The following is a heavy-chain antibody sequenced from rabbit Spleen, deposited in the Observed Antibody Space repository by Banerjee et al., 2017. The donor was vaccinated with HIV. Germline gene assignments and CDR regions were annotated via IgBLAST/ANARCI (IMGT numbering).Heavy chain of an antibody. J-gene: IGHJ4*01. CDR3: ARDAAGREDFNL. Sequence: QSLEECGGDLVKPGASLTLTCKASGLDFSNSYWICWVRQAPGKGLEWIACIDVSGGSTTHYASWAKGRFTVSKTSSTTATLQMTSLTVADTATYFCARDAAGREDFNLWGPGPLVTVS. CDR2: IDVSGGSTT. CDR1: GLDFSNSYW. D-gene: IGHD4-2*01. V-gene: IGHV1S40*01.